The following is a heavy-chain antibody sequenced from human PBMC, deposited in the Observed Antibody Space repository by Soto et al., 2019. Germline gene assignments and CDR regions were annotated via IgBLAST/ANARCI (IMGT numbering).Heavy chain of an antibody. Sequence: QVLLEESGGGLVKPGGSLRLSCAASGFRFSDHYMTWIRQAPGKGLEWVSFISSGGSTQFYRDSVKGRFTISRDNPKNLLFLHMDGLRAEDTALYYCARGNLDAYSYNGLDVWGQGTAVTVSS. CDR1: GFRFSDHY. CDR3: ARGNLDAYSYNGLDV. D-gene: IGHD2-21*01. J-gene: IGHJ6*02. V-gene: IGHV3-11*01. CDR2: ISSGGSTQ.